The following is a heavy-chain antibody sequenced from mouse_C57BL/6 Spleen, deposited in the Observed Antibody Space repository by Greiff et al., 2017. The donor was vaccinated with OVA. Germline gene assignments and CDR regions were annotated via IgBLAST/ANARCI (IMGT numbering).Heavy chain of an antibody. Sequence: QVQLQQSGSELRSPGSSVKLSCKDFDSEVFPIAYMSWVRQKPGHGFEWIGGILPSIGRTIYGEKFEDKATLDADSLSNTAYLELNSLTSEDSAIYYCARGYGNYVDYYAMDYWGQGTSVTVSS. D-gene: IGHD2-1*01. CDR2: ILPSIGRT. V-gene: IGHV15-2*01. CDR1: DSEVFPIAY. J-gene: IGHJ4*01. CDR3: ARGYGNYVDYYAMDY.